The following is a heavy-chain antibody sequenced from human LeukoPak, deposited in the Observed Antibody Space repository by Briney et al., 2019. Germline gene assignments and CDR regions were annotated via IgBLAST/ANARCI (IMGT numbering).Heavy chain of an antibody. D-gene: IGHD3-22*01. CDR2: ISRSGSTI. Sequence: PGGSLSLSFAASGLTFSSYEMNWVRQAPGKGLEWVSYISRSGSTIYYADPVKGRFTISRDNAKNSFYLKMNSLRVEDTAFYYCARELYYYDSRGYYSNFDYWGQGTLVTVSS. V-gene: IGHV3-48*03. J-gene: IGHJ4*02. CDR3: ARELYYYDSRGYYSNFDY. CDR1: GLTFSSYE.